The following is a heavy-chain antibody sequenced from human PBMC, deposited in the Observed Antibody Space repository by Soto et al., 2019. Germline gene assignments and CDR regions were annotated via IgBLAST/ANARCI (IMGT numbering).Heavy chain of an antibody. CDR2: IRQDGGPK. CDR1: GFTFTTHW. D-gene: IGHD3-10*01. J-gene: IGHJ5*02. CDR3: VRGGHGSGSYLGSS. V-gene: IGHV3-7*01. Sequence: GGSLRLSCVASGFTFTTHWMRWVRQAQGEGLEWVANIRQDGGPKYHVDSVKDRVTMCRDNAKHSVYLQMDSLRVEDTAVYYCVRGGHGSGSYLGSSWGQGILVTVSS.